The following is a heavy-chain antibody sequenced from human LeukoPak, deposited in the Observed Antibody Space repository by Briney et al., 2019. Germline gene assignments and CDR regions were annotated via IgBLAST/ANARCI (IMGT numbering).Heavy chain of an antibody. J-gene: IGHJ4*02. CDR3: ARGGTPITIFGVVPYFDY. Sequence: KTGGSLRLSCAVSGFTFSSDSMNWVRQAPGKGLEWVSSISSTGSYIYYTDSVKGRFTISRDNAKNSLYLQMNSLRAEDTAVYYCARGGTPITIFGVVPYFDYWGQGTLVTVSS. D-gene: IGHD3-3*01. CDR2: ISSTGSYI. V-gene: IGHV3-21*01. CDR1: GFTFSSDS.